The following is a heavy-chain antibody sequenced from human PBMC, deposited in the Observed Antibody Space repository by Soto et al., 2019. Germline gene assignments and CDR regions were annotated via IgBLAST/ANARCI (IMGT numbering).Heavy chain of an antibody. V-gene: IGHV6-1*01. CDR2: TYYRSKWYN. J-gene: IGHJ3*02. D-gene: IGHD2-15*01. CDR3: ERVCGGGSCYSGLRDAFAI. CDR1: GDSVSSNSAA. Sequence: SQTLSLTCAISGDSVSSNSAAWNWIRQSPSRGLEWLGRTYYRSKWYNDYAVSVKSRITINPDTSKNQFSLQLNSVTPEDTAVYYCERVCGGGSCYSGLRDAFAIWAQGTTDTVSS.